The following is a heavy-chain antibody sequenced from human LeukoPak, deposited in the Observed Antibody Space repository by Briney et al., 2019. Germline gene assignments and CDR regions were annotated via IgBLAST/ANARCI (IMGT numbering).Heavy chain of an antibody. CDR2: FDPEDGET. J-gene: IGHJ4*02. D-gene: IGHD6-13*01. Sequence: ASVKVSCKASGGTFSSYAISWVRQAPGKGLEWMGGFDPEDGETIYAQKFQGRVTMTEDTSTDTAYMELSSLRSEDTAVYYCATGPHWAAAGNHDYWGQGTLVTVSS. V-gene: IGHV1-24*01. CDR1: GGTFSSYA. CDR3: ATGPHWAAAGNHDY.